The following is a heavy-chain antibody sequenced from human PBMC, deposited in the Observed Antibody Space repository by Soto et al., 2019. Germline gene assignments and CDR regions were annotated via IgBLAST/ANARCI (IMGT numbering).Heavy chain of an antibody. CDR3: ASSAPLYYYYSGMDV. CDR2: IIPIFGTA. V-gene: IGHV1-69*12. J-gene: IGHJ6*02. CDR1: GGTFSSYA. Sequence: QVQLVQSGAEVKKPGSSVKVSCKASGGTFSSYAISWVRQAPGQGLEWMGGIIPIFGTANYAQKFQGRVTITADESTSTAYRELRSLRSGDTAVYYCASSAPLYYYYSGMDVWGQGTTVTVSS.